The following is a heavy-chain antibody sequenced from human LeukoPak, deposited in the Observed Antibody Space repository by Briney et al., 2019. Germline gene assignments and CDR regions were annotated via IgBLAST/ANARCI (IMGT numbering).Heavy chain of an antibody. CDR1: GFTVSSNY. CDR2: IYSGGST. D-gene: IGHD1-7*01. Sequence: PGGPLRLSCAASGFTVSSNYMSWVRQAPGKGLGGVSVIYSGGSTYYADSVKGRFTISRDNSKNTLYLQMNSLRAEDTAVYYCARGDNWNSYYYYCMDVWGKGTTVTVSS. V-gene: IGHV3-53*01. CDR3: ARGDNWNSYYYYCMDV. J-gene: IGHJ6*03.